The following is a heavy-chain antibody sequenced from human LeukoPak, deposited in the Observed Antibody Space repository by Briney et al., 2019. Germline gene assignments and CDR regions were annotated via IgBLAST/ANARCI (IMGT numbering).Heavy chain of an antibody. CDR3: AREGVRAARDY. J-gene: IGHJ4*02. Sequence: PGGSLKLSCAASGFTFSSYWMSWVRQAPGKGLEWVANIKQDETEKNYVDSVKGRFTISRDNAKNSLYLQMNSLRAEDTAVYYCAREGVRAARDYWGPGTLVTVSS. CDR2: IKQDETEK. CDR1: GFTFSSYW. V-gene: IGHV3-7*01. D-gene: IGHD6-6*01.